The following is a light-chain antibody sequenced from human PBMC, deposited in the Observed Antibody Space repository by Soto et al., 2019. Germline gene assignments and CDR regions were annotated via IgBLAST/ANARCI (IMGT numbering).Light chain of an antibody. Sequence: QSVLTQPASVSGSPGQSITISCTGTSSDVGGYNYVSWYQQHPGKAPKLMIYEVSNRPSGFSNRFSGSKSGNTASLTISGLQAEDEADYYCSSYTTSSTHWVFGGGTQLTV. CDR3: SSYTTSSTHWV. CDR2: EVS. V-gene: IGLV2-14*01. J-gene: IGLJ3*02. CDR1: SSDVGGYNY.